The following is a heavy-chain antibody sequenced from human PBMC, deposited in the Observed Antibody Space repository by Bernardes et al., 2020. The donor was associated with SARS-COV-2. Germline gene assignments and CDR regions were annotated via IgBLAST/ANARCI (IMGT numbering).Heavy chain of an antibody. CDR2: SYHSGST. D-gene: IGHD3-3*01. V-gene: IGHV4-38-2*02. Sequence: SETLSLTCAVPGYSISSGYYWGWIRQPPGKGLEWIGRSYHSGSTYYNPSLKSRVTISVDTSKNQFSLKLSSVTAADTAVYYCARDHRRTIFGVVIIEYGMDVWGQGTTVTVSS. CDR1: GYSISSGYY. J-gene: IGHJ6*02. CDR3: ARDHRRTIFGVVIIEYGMDV.